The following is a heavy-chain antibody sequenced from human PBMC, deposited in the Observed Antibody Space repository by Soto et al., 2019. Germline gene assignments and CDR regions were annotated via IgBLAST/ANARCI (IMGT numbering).Heavy chain of an antibody. CDR1: GYSFTSYW. J-gene: IGHJ2*01. CDR2: IYPGDSDT. V-gene: IGHV5-51*01. Sequence: GAALKISCKGSGYSFTSYWSGWVRQMPGKGLEWMGIIYPGDSDTRYSPSFQGQVTMSADKSISTAYLQWSSLKASDTAMYYCAGGGVLFFYCEGDHRDLLSFSTQRSSDL. CDR3: AGGGVLFFYCEGDHRDLLSFSTQRSSDL. D-gene: IGHD3-16*01.